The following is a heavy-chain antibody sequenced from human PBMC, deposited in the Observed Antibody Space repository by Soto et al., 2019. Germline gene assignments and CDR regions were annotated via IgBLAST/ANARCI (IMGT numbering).Heavy chain of an antibody. Sequence: PSETLSLTCDVYGGSFSGYIWTWIRQTPGKGLQCIGQINHSGSANYNPSLNSRVTVSVDTSKNQFSLKVTSVTAADTAVYYCARDGVSSTEYTWNYGTYFDYWGQGALVTVSS. CDR1: GGSFSGYI. D-gene: IGHD1-7*01. CDR2: INHSGSA. CDR3: ARDGVSSTEYTWNYGTYFDY. J-gene: IGHJ4*02. V-gene: IGHV4-34*01.